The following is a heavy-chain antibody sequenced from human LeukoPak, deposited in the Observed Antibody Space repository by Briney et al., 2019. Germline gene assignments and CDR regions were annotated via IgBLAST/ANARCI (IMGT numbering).Heavy chain of an antibody. J-gene: IGHJ6*02. CDR1: GDSVSSKSTA. V-gene: IGHV6-1*01. Sequence: SQTLSLTCAISGDSVSSKSTAWNWIRQSPSRGLEWLGRTYYRSKWYNDYAVSVKSRITINPDTSKNQFSLQLNSVTPEDTAVYYCASYDILTGSYGMDVWGQGTTVTVSS. D-gene: IGHD3-9*01. CDR3: ASYDILTGSYGMDV. CDR2: TYYRSKWYN.